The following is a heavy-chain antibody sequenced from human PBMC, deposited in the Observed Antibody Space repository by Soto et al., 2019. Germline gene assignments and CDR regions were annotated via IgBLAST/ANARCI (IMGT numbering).Heavy chain of an antibody. CDR3: AKESTSGWSAAGPFDY. D-gene: IGHD6-19*01. CDR1: GFTFSSYG. CDR2: ISYDGSNK. V-gene: IGHV3-30*18. Sequence: QVQLVESGGGVVQPGRSLRLSCAASGFTFSSYGIHWVRQAPGKGLEWVADISYDGSNKYYADSVKGRFTISRDNSKNTVYLQMNSLRFEDTAVFYCAKESTSGWSAAGPFDYWGQGTLVTVSS. J-gene: IGHJ4*02.